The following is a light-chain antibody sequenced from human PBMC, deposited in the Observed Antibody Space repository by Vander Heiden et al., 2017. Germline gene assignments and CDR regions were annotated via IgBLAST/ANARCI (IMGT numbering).Light chain of an antibody. CDR3: QSYDSSLSGSV. CDR1: SSNIGAGYD. J-gene: IGLJ2*01. V-gene: IGLV1-40*01. CDR2: GNS. Sequence: QSVLTQPPPVSAAPGQRVTISCTGNSSNIGAGYDVHWYQQLPGTDPKLLIYGNSNRPSGVPDRFSGSKSGTSASLAITGRQAEDEADYYCQSYDSSLSGSVFGGGTKLTGL.